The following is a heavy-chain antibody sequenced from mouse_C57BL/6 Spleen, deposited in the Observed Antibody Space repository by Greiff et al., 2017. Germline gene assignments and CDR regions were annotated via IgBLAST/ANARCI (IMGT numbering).Heavy chain of an antibody. CDR1: GYTFTSYW. CDR2: IDPSDSYT. V-gene: IGHV1-69*01. CDR3: ARERGRNYFDY. J-gene: IGHJ2*01. Sequence: QVQLQQPGAELVMPGASVKLSCKASGYTFTSYWMHWVKQRPGQGLEWIGEIDPSDSYTNYNQKFKGKSTLTVDKSSSTADMQLSSLTSEDSAVYYCARERGRNYFDYWGQGTTLTVSS. D-gene: IGHD1-1*01.